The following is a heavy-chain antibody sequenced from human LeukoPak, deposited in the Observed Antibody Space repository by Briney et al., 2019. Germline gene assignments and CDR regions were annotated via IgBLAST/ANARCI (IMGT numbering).Heavy chain of an antibody. CDR3: AVLPKDIVVVVAATH. J-gene: IGHJ4*02. D-gene: IGHD2-15*01. CDR2: IYPGDSDT. Sequence: GESLKISCKGSGYCFTSYWIGWVRQMPGKGLEWMGIIYPGDSDTRYSPSFQGQVTLSADRSISTAYLQWSSLKASDTAMYYCAVLPKDIVVVVAATHWGEGTLVTVST. CDR1: GYCFTSYW. V-gene: IGHV5-51*01.